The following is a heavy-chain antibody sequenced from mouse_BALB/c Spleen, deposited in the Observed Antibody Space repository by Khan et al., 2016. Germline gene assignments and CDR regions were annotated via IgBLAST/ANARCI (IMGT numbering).Heavy chain of an antibody. D-gene: IGHD3-3*01. J-gene: IGHJ3*01. V-gene: IGHV2-2*02. Sequence: QVRLQQSGPGLVQPSQSLSITCTVSGFSLTSYGVHWVRQSPGKGLEWLGVIWSGGSTDYNAAFISRLSISKDNSKSQVFFKMNSLQANDTAIYYCARNRGRDGYWFAYWGQGTLVTVSA. CDR1: GFSLTSYG. CDR2: IWSGGST. CDR3: ARNRGRDGYWFAY.